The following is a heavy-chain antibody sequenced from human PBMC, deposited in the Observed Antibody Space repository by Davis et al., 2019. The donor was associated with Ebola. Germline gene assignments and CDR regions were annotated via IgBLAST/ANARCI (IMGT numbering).Heavy chain of an antibody. V-gene: IGHV3-7*03. Sequence: GESLKISCAVSGFTSSSYAMSWVRQAPGKGLEWVANIKQDGSEKYYVDSVKGRFTISRDNAKNSLYLQMNSLRAEDTAVYYCAREAGALGYLGGGDYFDYWGQGTLVTVSS. CDR1: GFTSSSYA. CDR2: IKQDGSEK. D-gene: IGHD1-26*01. CDR3: AREAGALGYLGGGDYFDY. J-gene: IGHJ4*02.